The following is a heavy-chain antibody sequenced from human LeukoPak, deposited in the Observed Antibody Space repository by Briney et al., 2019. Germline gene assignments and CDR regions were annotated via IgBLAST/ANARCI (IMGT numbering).Heavy chain of an antibody. CDR2: IYYSGST. J-gene: IGHJ5*02. V-gene: IGHV4-59*08. Sequence: SETLSLTCTVSGGSISSYYWSWIRQPSGKGLEWIGYIYYSGSTNYNPSLKSRVTISVDTSKNQFSLKLSSVTAADTAVYYCARQWLRRFDPWGQGTLVTVSS. CDR3: ARQWLRRFDP. CDR1: GGSISSYY. D-gene: IGHD5-12*01.